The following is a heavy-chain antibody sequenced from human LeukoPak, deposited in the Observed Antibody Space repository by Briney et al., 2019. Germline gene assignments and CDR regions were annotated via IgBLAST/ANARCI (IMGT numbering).Heavy chain of an antibody. J-gene: IGHJ6*03. Sequence: GSLRLSCAASGFTFSSYSMNWVRQAPGKGLEWVSSISSSSSYIYYADSVKGRFTISRDNAKNSLYLQMNSLRAEDTAVYYCAKAFPRSYGDYVGDYYYYYYMDVWGKGTTVTISS. CDR2: ISSSSSYI. CDR1: GFTFSSYS. CDR3: AKAFPRSYGDYVGDYYYYYYMDV. V-gene: IGHV3-21*01. D-gene: IGHD4-17*01.